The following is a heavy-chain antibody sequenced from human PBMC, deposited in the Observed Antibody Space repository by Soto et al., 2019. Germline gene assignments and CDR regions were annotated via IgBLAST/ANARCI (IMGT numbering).Heavy chain of an antibody. CDR2: TSYSGNT. CDR3: ARDGGGPFDY. V-gene: IGHV4-59*02. Sequence: SETLSLTCTISGGSVSTYYWSWIRQPPGKALEWIGLTSYSGNTNYNPSLKSRVAMAVDTSKNQFSLTLTSVTAADTAVYYCARDGGGPFDYWGQGTLVTVSS. D-gene: IGHD3-16*01. J-gene: IGHJ4*02. CDR1: GGSVSTYY.